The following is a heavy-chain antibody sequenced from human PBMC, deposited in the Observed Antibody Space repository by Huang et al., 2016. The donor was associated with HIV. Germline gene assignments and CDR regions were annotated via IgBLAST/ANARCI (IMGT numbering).Heavy chain of an antibody. CDR3: AGSYGSGWPGGDFFDH. J-gene: IGHJ4*02. CDR2: IDIGSGDT. V-gene: IGHV1-58*01. D-gene: IGHD6-19*01. Sequence: QMQLAQSGPEVKKPGTSVTVSCKVSGSALTSSAVQWVRQTGGERLEWVGWIDIGSGDTRVAQRFKKRLTSTGDMSTSVIDLELSGLRAEDTATYYWAGSYGSGWPGGDFFDHWGLGTLITVSS. CDR1: GSALTSSA.